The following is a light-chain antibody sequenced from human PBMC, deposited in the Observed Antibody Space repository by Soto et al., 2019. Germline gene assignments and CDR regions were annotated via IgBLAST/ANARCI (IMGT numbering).Light chain of an antibody. CDR2: GAS. Sequence: EIVMTQSPATLSVSPGERATLSCRASQSVSSNLAWYQQKPGQAPRLLIYGASTRATGIPARFSGSGSGTEFTLTISSLQSEDFAAYYCQQYNNGSLTFGQGTKVDIK. J-gene: IGKJ1*01. CDR1: QSVSSN. V-gene: IGKV3-15*01. CDR3: QQYNNGSLT.